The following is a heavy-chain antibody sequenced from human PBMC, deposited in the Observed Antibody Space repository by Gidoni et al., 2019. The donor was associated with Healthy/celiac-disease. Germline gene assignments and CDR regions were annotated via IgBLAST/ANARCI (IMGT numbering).Heavy chain of an antibody. CDR2: ISSSSSYI. J-gene: IGHJ4*02. D-gene: IGHD5-18*01. CDR3: ARVATADY. V-gene: IGHV3-21*01. Sequence: EVQLVEYGGGLVKPGGSMRVSCGASGFTFSSYSLNWVRQAPGKGLEWVSSISSSSSYIYYADSVKGRFTISRDNAKNSLYLQMNSLRAEDTAVYYCARVATADYWGQGTLVTVSS. CDR1: GFTFSSYS.